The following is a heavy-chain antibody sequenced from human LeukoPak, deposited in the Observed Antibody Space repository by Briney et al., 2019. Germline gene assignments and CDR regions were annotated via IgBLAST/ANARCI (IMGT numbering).Heavy chain of an antibody. J-gene: IGHJ4*02. Sequence: SETLSLTCIVSGGSISSYYWSWIRQPPGKGLEWIGYIYYTGSTNYNPSLKSRVTISVDTSKNQFSLELSSVTAADTAVYYCARVGFGNTPHPIDYWGQGTLVTVSS. CDR2: IYYTGST. V-gene: IGHV4-59*01. CDR1: GGSISSYY. D-gene: IGHD4-23*01. CDR3: ARVGFGNTPHPIDY.